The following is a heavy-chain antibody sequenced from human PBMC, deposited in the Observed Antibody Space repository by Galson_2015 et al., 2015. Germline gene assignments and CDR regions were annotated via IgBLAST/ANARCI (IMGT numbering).Heavy chain of an antibody. CDR1: GFTFSSYG. Sequence: SLRLSCAASGFTFSSYGMHWVRQAPGKGLEWVAVISYDGSNKYYADTVKGRFTISRDNSKNTLYLQMNSLRAEDTAVYYCANLSPPKNYYDSSGYPIDYWGQGTLVTVSS. D-gene: IGHD3-22*01. CDR2: ISYDGSNK. CDR3: ANLSPPKNYYDSSGYPIDY. J-gene: IGHJ4*02. V-gene: IGHV3-30*18.